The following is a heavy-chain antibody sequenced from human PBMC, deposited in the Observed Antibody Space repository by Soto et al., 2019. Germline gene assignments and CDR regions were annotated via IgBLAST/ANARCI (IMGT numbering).Heavy chain of an antibody. J-gene: IGHJ6*02. V-gene: IGHV1-69*13. D-gene: IGHD6-13*01. Sequence: SVKASCKASGGTFSSYAISWVRQAPGQGLEWMGGIIPIFGTANYAQKFQGRVTITADESTSTAYMELSSLRSEDTAVYYCARVPYSVAAADYYYYYGMDVWGQGTTVTVS. CDR1: GGTFSSYA. CDR3: ARVPYSVAAADYYYYYGMDV. CDR2: IIPIFGTA.